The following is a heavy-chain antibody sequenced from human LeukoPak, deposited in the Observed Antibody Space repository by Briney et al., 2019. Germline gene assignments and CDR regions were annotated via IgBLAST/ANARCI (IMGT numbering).Heavy chain of an antibody. CDR1: GFTFSSYG. CDR3: ARVSKPGWYDYYYMDV. D-gene: IGHD2/OR15-2a*01. CDR2: VLFDGSDQ. V-gene: IGHV3-30*19. J-gene: IGHJ6*03. Sequence: GGSLRLSCGASGFTFSSYGMHWVRQAPGKGLEWLAVVLFDGSDQYYADSVQGRFTISRDNSQNTLYLQMDSLRVEDTAVYYCARVSKPGWYDYYYMDVWGKGTTVTVSS.